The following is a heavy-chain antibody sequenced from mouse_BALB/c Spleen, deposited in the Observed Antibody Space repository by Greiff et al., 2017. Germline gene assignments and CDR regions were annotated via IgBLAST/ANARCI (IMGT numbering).Heavy chain of an antibody. Sequence: ESGPGLVKPSQSLSLTCSVTGYSITSGYYWNWIRQLPGNQLEWMGFISYDGSNNYNPSLKNRISITRDTSKNHFFLKLNSVTTEDTAKYYCTSGSSYYFDYWGQGTTLTVSS. CDR2: ISYDGSN. V-gene: IGHV3-6*02. CDR1: GYSITSGYY. D-gene: IGHD1-1*01. CDR3: TSGSSYYFDY. J-gene: IGHJ2*01.